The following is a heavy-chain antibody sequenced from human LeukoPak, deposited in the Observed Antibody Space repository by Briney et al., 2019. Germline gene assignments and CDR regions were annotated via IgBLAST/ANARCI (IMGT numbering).Heavy chain of an antibody. D-gene: IGHD6-6*01. V-gene: IGHV1-2*02. J-gene: IGHJ3*01. CDR2: INPKSGGT. Sequence: ASVKVSCKASGYTFTSYDINWVRQAPGQGLEWMGWINPKSGGTSYEQRFQGRVTMTRDTSISTAYMELTRLRSDDTAVYYCARDPPGSAASRQVFDVWGQGTMVTVSS. CDR1: GYTFTSYD. CDR3: ARDPPGSAASRQVFDV.